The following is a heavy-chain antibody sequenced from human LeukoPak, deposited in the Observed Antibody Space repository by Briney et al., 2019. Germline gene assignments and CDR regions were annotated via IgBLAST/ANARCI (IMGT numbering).Heavy chain of an antibody. CDR3: ARSDCSSTSCSPYYYYGMDV. Sequence: GGSLRLSCAASGFTFSSYWMSWVRQAPGKGLEWVANIKQDGSEKYYVDSVKGRFTISRDNAKSSLYLQMNSLRAEDTAVYYCARSDCSSTSCSPYYYYGMDVWGQGTTVTVSS. CDR2: IKQDGSEK. V-gene: IGHV3-7*01. J-gene: IGHJ6*02. D-gene: IGHD2-2*01. CDR1: GFTFSSYW.